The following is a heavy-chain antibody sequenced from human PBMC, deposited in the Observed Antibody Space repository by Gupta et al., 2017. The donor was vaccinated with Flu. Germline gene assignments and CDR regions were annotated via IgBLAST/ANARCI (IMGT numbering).Heavy chain of an antibody. D-gene: IGHD5-12*01. V-gene: IGHV3-30*03. CDR1: XXXXXXXV. CDR2: IVPDAKKR. J-gene: IGHJ4*02. Sequence: QVQLVESGGGVVQPGRSLRXXXTXXXXXXXXXVXPWVRXAPGKGPEWVAAIVPDAKKRFYGDSVQGRFAVSRDNSKNTLFLQMDSLRDEDTAVYICATRAGMATEMAYCFDYWGQGTAVTVSS. CDR3: ATRAGMATEMAYCFDY.